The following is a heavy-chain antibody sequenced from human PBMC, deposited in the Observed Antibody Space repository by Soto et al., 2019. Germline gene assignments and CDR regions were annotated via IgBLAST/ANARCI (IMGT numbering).Heavy chain of an antibody. J-gene: IGHJ4*02. CDR1: GFTVSSNY. Sequence: GGSLRLSCAASGFTVSSNYMSWVRQAPGKGLEWVSVIYSGGSTYYADSVKGRFTISRDNSKNTLYLQMNSLRAEDTAVYYCATGPVGATPSRDYWGQGTLVTVSS. D-gene: IGHD1-26*01. CDR3: ATGPVGATPSRDY. V-gene: IGHV3-53*01. CDR2: IYSGGST.